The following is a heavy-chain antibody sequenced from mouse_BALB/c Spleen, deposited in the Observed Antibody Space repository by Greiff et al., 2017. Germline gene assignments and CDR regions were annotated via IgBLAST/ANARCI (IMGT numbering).Heavy chain of an antibody. D-gene: IGHD3-2*01. Sequence: QVQLQQSGPDLVAPSQSLSITCTVSGFSLTSYGVHWVRQPPGKGLEWLVVIWSDGSTTYNSALKSRLSISKDNSKSQVFLKMNSLQTDDTAMYYCARHGQLGLLFPYAMDYWGQGTSVTVSS. J-gene: IGHJ4*01. CDR2: IWSDGST. CDR3: ARHGQLGLLFPYAMDY. CDR1: GFSLTSYG. V-gene: IGHV2-6-2*01.